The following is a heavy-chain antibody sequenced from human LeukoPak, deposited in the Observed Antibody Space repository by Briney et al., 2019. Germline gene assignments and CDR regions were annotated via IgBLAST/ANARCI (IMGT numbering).Heavy chain of an antibody. CDR2: INPNRGGT. V-gene: IGHV1-2*02. J-gene: IGHJ4*02. CDR1: GYPFTDHY. D-gene: IGHD5-18*01. Sequence: GASVKVSCKASGYPFTDHYMHWVQQAPGQGLEWMGWINPNRGGTDYAQKFQGRVTMTRDTSISTAYMELSRLRYDDTAVYYCASGYRFRNWGQGTLVTVSS. CDR3: ASGYRFRN.